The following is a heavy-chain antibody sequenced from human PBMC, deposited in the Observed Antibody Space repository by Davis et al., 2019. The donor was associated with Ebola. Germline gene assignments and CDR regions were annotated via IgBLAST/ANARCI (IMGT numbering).Heavy chain of an antibody. CDR3: ARGQLHYYDTHFDP. CDR2: ISAYNGNT. CDR1: GYTFTSYG. J-gene: IGHJ5*02. Sequence: AASVKVSCKASGYTFTSYGISWVRQAPGQGLEWMGWISAYNGNTNYAQKLQGRVTMTTDTSTSTAYMELRSLRSEDTAVYYCARGQLHYYDTHFDPWGQGTLVTVSS. D-gene: IGHD3-22*01. V-gene: IGHV1-18*01.